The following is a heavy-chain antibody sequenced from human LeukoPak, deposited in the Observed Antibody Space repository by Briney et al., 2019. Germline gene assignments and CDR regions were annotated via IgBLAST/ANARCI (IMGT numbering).Heavy chain of an antibody. CDR3: AKDLTYYDSSGYSFLDY. CDR2: VSHDGSNK. V-gene: IGHV3-30*18. D-gene: IGHD3-22*01. Sequence: GGSLRLSCAASGFTFSTYAMHWVRQAPGKGLEWVAVVSHDGSNKDYADSVKGRFTISRDKSKNTLYLQMNSLRAEDTAMYYCAKDLTYYDSSGYSFLDYWGQGTLVTVSS. J-gene: IGHJ4*02. CDR1: GFTFSTYA.